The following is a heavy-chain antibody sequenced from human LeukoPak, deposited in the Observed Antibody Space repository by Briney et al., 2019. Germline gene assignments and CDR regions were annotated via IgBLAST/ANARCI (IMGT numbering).Heavy chain of an antibody. D-gene: IGHD6-13*01. J-gene: IGHJ5*02. V-gene: IGHV1-69*05. Sequence: SVKVSCKASGGTFSSYAISWVRQAPGQGLEWMGRIIPIFGTANYAQKFQGRVTITTDEPTSTAYMELSSLRSEDTAVYYCARDEWLAAAGSWFDPWGQGTLVTVSS. CDR2: IIPIFGTA. CDR1: GGTFSSYA. CDR3: ARDEWLAAAGSWFDP.